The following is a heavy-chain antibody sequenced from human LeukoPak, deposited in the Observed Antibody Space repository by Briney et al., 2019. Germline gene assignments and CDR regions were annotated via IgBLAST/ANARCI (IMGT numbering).Heavy chain of an antibody. J-gene: IGHJ4*02. CDR1: GYSISSGYY. Sequence: PSETLSLTCTVSGYSISSGYYWGWIRQPPGKGLEWIGSMYYSGNTYYNPSLKSRVTISVDTSKNQFSLKLRSVTAADTAFYCCARGKSRGSHIDYWGQGTLVTVSS. D-gene: IGHD1-26*01. CDR2: MYYSGNT. CDR3: ARGKSRGSHIDY. V-gene: IGHV4-38-2*02.